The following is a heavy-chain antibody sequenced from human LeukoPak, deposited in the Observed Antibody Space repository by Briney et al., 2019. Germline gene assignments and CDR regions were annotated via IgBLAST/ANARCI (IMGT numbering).Heavy chain of an antibody. CDR3: ASGGTTVTILDY. CDR2: IIPIFGTA. V-gene: IGHV1-69*05. J-gene: IGHJ4*02. Sequence: ASVRVSCKASGGTFSSYAISGVRQAPGQGLEWMGRIIPIFGTANYAQTFQGRVTNTTNESTSTAYMELSSLRSEETAVYCCASGGTTVTILDYWGQGTLVTVSS. CDR1: GGTFSSYA. D-gene: IGHD4-17*01.